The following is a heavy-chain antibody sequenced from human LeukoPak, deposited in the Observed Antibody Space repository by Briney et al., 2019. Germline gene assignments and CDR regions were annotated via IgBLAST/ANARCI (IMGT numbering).Heavy chain of an antibody. J-gene: IGHJ4*02. D-gene: IGHD3-10*01. CDR3: ASETNYYGSAGPVDY. CDR2: IYSGGST. V-gene: IGHV3-53*01. Sequence: GGSLRLSCAASGFTVSSNYMSWVRQAPGKGLEWVSVIYSGGSTYYADSVKGRFTISRDNSKNTLYLQMNSLRAEDTAVYYCASETNYYGSAGPVDYWGQGTLVTVSS. CDR1: GFTVSSNY.